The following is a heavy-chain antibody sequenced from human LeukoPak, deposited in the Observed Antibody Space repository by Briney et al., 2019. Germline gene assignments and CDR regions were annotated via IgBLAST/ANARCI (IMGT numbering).Heavy chain of an antibody. V-gene: IGHV3-48*03. CDR2: ITSSDSTT. D-gene: IGHD3-10*01. J-gene: IGHJ4*02. CDR3: ASGSGSYYEFYYFDY. Sequence: PGGSLRLSCVASGFTFSSYEMNWVRQAPGKGLEWLSYITSSDSTTHYADSVKGRFTISRDNSKNTLYLQMNSLRAEDTAVYYCASGSGSYYEFYYFDYWGQGTLVTVSS. CDR1: GFTFSSYE.